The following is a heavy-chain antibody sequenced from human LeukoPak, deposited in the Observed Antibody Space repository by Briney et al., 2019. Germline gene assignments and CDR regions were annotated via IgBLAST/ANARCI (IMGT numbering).Heavy chain of an antibody. Sequence: GGSLRLSCAASGFTFSSYSMNWVRQAPGKGLEWVSSISSSSYIYYADSVKGRFTISRDNAKNSLYLQMNSLRAEDTAVYYCTPIVVVVAATQGVLDYWGQGTLVTVSS. J-gene: IGHJ4*02. CDR1: GFTFSSYS. CDR3: TPIVVVVAATQGVLDY. CDR2: ISSSSYI. V-gene: IGHV3-21*01. D-gene: IGHD2-15*01.